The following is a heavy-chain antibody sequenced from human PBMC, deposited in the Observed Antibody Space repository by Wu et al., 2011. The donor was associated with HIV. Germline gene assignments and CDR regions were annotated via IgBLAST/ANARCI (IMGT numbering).Heavy chain of an antibody. CDR3: ATSYEGLES. J-gene: IGHJ1*01. V-gene: IGHV1-69*12. Sequence: QVLLVQSGAEVKKPGSSVKVSCKTSGDSLTKYAFSWVRQAPGQGLEWMGGIIPNSGITNYARKFQGRFTVTADESSSTAFLELNNLRSEDTAVYYCATSYEGLESWGQGTLVVVS. D-gene: IGHD3-10*01. CDR2: IIPNSGIT. CDR1: GDSLTKYA.